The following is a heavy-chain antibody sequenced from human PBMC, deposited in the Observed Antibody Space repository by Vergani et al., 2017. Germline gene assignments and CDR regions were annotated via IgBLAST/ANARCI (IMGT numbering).Heavy chain of an antibody. V-gene: IGHV3-23*01. J-gene: IGHJ4*02. CDR2: ISGSGGST. D-gene: IGHD1/OR15-1a*01. CDR3: ARQTRGALEMTDY. Sequence: EVQLLESGGGLVQPGGSLRLSCAASGFTFSSYAMSWVRQAPGKGLEWVSAISGSGGSTYYADSVKGRFTISRDNSKNTLYLQMNSLRAEDTAVYYCARQTRGALEMTDYWGQGTLVTVSS. CDR1: GFTFSSYA.